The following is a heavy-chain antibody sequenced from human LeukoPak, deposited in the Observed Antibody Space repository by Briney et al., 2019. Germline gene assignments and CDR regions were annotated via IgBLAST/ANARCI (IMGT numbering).Heavy chain of an antibody. J-gene: IGHJ5*02. Sequence: PGGSLRLSCAASGLTFNSYWMHWVRQVAGKGLVWVARINGDASNTTYADSVKGRFTISRDNAKNALYLQMNSLRAEDTALYYCARGAAWFNPWGQGTLVTVSS. V-gene: IGHV3-74*03. CDR1: GLTFNSYW. CDR3: ARGAAWFNP. D-gene: IGHD6-13*01. CDR2: INGDASNT.